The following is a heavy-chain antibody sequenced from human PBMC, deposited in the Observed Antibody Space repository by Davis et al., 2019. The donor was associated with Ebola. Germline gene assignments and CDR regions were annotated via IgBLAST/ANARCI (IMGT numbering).Heavy chain of an antibody. Sequence: ASVPVSCTASGYTFTSYGLSWVRQAPAQGPEWMGWISIYNGNTHYIQKFQGRVTMTTDTSTSTAYMELRDLRSDDTALYYCARGAQWLGMPFDYWGQGTLVTVSS. CDR1: GYTFTSYG. D-gene: IGHD6-19*01. CDR3: ARGAQWLGMPFDY. CDR2: ISIYNGNT. V-gene: IGHV1-18*04. J-gene: IGHJ4*02.